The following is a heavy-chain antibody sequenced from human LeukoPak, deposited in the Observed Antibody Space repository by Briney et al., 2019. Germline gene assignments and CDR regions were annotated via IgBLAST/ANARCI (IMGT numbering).Heavy chain of an antibody. CDR1: GFSFSSYA. J-gene: IGHJ4*02. CDR2: ISGDGGST. CDR3: AKGAAVAGTAAGVPDY. V-gene: IGHV3-23*01. Sequence: ESLRLSCAVSGFSFSSYAMSWVRQAPGKGLEWVSGISGDGGSTYYADSVKGRFTISRDNSKNTLYLQMITLRAEDTAVYYCAKGAAVAGTAAGVPDYWGQGNLVTVSS. D-gene: IGHD6-19*01.